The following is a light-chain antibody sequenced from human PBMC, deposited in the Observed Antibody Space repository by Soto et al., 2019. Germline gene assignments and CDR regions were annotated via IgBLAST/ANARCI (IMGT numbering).Light chain of an antibody. Sequence: EVVVTQSPATLSVSPGDRATLSCRASQSVTSNLVWYQQKPGQAPRLLIYGASTRATGIPARFSGSGSGTEFTLTISSLQSEDFAVYYCQQYNNWPWTFGQGTKVEIK. J-gene: IGKJ1*01. CDR3: QQYNNWPWT. CDR2: GAS. V-gene: IGKV3D-15*01. CDR1: QSVTSN.